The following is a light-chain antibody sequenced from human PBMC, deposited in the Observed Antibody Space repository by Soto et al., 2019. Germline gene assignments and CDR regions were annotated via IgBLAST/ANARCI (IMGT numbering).Light chain of an antibody. J-gene: IGKJ1*01. CDR2: DAS. V-gene: IGKV1-5*01. CDR3: QKYNSAPQT. Sequence: DIQMTQSPSTLSASVGDRVTITCRASQSISSWLAWYQQKPGKAPKVLIFDASSLESGVPSRFSGSGSATEFTLTISSLQPEDVATYYCQKYNSAPQTFGQGTKVDIK. CDR1: QSISSW.